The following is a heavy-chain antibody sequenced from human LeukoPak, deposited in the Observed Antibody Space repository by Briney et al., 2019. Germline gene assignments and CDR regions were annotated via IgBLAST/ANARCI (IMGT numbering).Heavy chain of an antibody. D-gene: IGHD2-15*01. CDR3: ARLPGCSGGSCYRAFDM. J-gene: IGHJ3*02. CDR2: IYYSGST. V-gene: IGHV4-39*07. CDR1: GGSISSSSYY. Sequence: PSETLSLTCTVSGGSISSSSYYWGWIRQPPGKGLEWIGSIYYSGSTYYNPSLKSRVTISVDTSKNQFSLKLISVTAADTAVYYCARLPGCSGGSCYRAFDMWGQGTMVTVSS.